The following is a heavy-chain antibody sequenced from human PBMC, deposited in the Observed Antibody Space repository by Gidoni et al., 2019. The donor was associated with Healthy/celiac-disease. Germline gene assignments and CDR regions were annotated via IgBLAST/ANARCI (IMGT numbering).Heavy chain of an antibody. Sequence: EVQLVESGGGLVKPGGSLRLSCAASGFTFSNAWMSWVRQAPGKGLEWVGRIKSKTDGGTTDYAAPVKGRFTISRDDSKNTLYLQMNSLKTEDTAVYYCTTDSYYYGSGSLDYWGQGTLVTVSS. V-gene: IGHV3-15*01. CDR2: IKSKTDGGTT. D-gene: IGHD3-10*01. CDR3: TTDSYYYGSGSLDY. J-gene: IGHJ4*02. CDR1: GFTFSNAW.